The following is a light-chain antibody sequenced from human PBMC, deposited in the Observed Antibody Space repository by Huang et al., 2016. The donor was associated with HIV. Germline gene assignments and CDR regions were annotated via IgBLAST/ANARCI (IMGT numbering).Light chain of an antibody. J-gene: IGKJ4*01. V-gene: IGKV3-15*01. Sequence: IVMTQSPATLSVSPGERVTLSCRANRSVSSNVAWYQQGPGQAPRLLIYGSSTRAPGIPARFSGSGSGTDFSLTISSLQSEDFALYYCHQYNNWLLSFGGGTRVDI. CDR1: RSVSSN. CDR3: HQYNNWLLS. CDR2: GSS.